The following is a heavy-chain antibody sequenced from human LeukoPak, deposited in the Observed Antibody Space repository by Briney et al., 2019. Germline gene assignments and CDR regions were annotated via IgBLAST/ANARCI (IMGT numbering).Heavy chain of an antibody. CDR1: GFTFSTYW. CDR3: AREYMVQGQPTQKDAFDI. Sequence: GGSLRLSCAASGFTFSTYWMHWVRHAPGKGLVWVSRLRGDGSYTSYADSVKGRFTISRDNAKNTLYLQMNSLRAEDTAVYYCAREYMVQGQPTQKDAFDIWSQGTMVTVSS. J-gene: IGHJ3*02. V-gene: IGHV3-74*01. CDR2: LRGDGSYT. D-gene: IGHD3-10*01.